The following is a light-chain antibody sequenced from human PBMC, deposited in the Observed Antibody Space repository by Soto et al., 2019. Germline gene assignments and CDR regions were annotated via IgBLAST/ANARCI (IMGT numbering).Light chain of an antibody. V-gene: IGLV2-14*01. CDR2: GVT. CDR3: FSHRSGDSHV. CDR1: ISDIGAYNY. Sequence: QSALAQPASLSGSPGQSITISCTGTISDIGAYNYVSWYQQYPGKAPKLMIYGVTNRPSGASNRFSGSKTGNTASLTISGLQAEDEADYYCFSHRSGDSHVFGTGTKVTVL. J-gene: IGLJ1*01.